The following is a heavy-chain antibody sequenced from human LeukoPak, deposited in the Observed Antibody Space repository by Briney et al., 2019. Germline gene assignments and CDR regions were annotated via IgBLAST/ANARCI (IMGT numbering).Heavy chain of an antibody. J-gene: IGHJ4*02. V-gene: IGHV3-21*01. CDR1: GFTFSSYS. CDR2: ISSSSSYI. CDR3: ATGWSIDY. Sequence: PGGSLRLSCAASGFTFSSYSMNWVRQAPGKGLEWVSSISSSSSYIYYAGSVKGRFTISRDNAKNSLYLQMNSLRAEDTAVYYCATGWSIDYWGQGTLVTVSS.